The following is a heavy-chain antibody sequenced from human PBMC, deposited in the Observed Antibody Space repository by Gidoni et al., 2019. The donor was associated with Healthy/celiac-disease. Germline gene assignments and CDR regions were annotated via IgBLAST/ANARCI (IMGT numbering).Heavy chain of an antibody. D-gene: IGHD2-21*01. V-gene: IGHV4-39*07. J-gene: IGHJ5*02. Sequence: QLQLQDSGQVLVKPSATLSLTCTVSGGPISSSSYYWGWTVRPPGKGLEWIGRIYYSGSTYCNPSLKSRVTISVDTSKNQFSLKLSSVTAADSAVYYCARDLGAYQFDPWGQGTLVTVSS. CDR2: IYYSGST. CDR3: ARDLGAYQFDP. CDR1: GGPISSSSYY.